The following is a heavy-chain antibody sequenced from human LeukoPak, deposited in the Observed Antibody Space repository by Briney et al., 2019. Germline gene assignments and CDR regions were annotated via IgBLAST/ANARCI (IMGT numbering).Heavy chain of an antibody. CDR2: VNRDGSET. J-gene: IGHJ6*02. CDR3: ARNNGMGV. Sequence: GGSLRLSCAASGFALSSHWMTWVRQVPGRGPEWVANVNRDGSETYYLDSVKGRFTISKDNAKNSLYLQMNSVRAADTALYHCARNNGMGVWGQGTTVIVSS. V-gene: IGHV3-7*01. CDR1: GFALSSHW.